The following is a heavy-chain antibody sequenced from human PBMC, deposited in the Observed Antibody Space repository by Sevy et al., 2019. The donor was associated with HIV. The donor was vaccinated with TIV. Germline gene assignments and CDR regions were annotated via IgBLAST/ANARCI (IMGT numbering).Heavy chain of an antibody. CDR3: ARDRSSSPRGNYFDY. J-gene: IGHJ4*02. D-gene: IGHD6-6*01. CDR2: ISAYNGNT. Sequence: ASVKVSCKASGYTFTSYGISWVRQAPGQGLEWMGWISAYNGNTNYAQKLQGRVTMTTDTSTSTAYMELRSLGSDDTAVYYCARDRSSSPRGNYFDYWGQGTLVTVSS. V-gene: IGHV1-18*01. CDR1: GYTFTSYG.